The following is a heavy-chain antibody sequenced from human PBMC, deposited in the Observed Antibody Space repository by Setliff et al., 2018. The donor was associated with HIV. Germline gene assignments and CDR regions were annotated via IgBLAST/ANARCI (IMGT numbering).Heavy chain of an antibody. Sequence: SETLSLTCDVSGYSITSGYYWGWIRQFPGTGLQWIGRVYHGGTTNYNPTLKSRVTISTDASKNQFSLKLKSVSAADTAVHFCARDRALRFSQSPSSHYFDYWGLGTLVTVSS. J-gene: IGHJ4*02. V-gene: IGHV4-38-2*01. D-gene: IGHD3-3*01. CDR1: GYSITSGYY. CDR3: ARDRALRFSQSPSSHYFDY. CDR2: VYHGGTT.